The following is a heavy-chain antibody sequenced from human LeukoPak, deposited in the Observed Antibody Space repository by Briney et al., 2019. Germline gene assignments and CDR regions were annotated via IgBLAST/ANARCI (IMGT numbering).Heavy chain of an antibody. CDR2: IYYSGST. CDR1: GGSISSYY. CDR3: ARDAMIVVVLDY. D-gene: IGHD3-22*01. V-gene: IGHV4-59*12. J-gene: IGHJ4*02. Sequence: PSETLSLTCTVSGGSISSYYWNWIRQPPGKGLEWIGYIYYSGSTNYNPSLKSRVTISVDTSKNQFSLKLSSVTAADTAVYYCARDAMIVVVLDYWGQGTLVTVSS.